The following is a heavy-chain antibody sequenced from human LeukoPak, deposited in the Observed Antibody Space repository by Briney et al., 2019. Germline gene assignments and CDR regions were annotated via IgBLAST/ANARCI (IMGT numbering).Heavy chain of an antibody. Sequence: ASVKVSCKASGYTFTGYYIHWVRQAPGQGLEWMGWINPDSGGTDYAQNFQGRVTMTRDTSISTAYMELNRLRSDDTAVYYCARVASAVYSDYWGQGTLVTVSS. V-gene: IGHV1-2*02. CDR3: ARVASAVYSDY. J-gene: IGHJ4*02. CDR2: INPDSGGT. CDR1: GYTFTGYY.